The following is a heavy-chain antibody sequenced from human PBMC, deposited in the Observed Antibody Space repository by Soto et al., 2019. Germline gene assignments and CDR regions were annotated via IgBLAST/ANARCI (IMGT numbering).Heavy chain of an antibody. V-gene: IGHV4-39*01. CDR3: ARHATYCSRNSCYEFDF. D-gene: IGHD2-2*01. CDR2: IFHSGST. Sequence: QLQLQESGPGLLQPSETLSLTCTVSGGSIRSSGYYWGWIRRPPGMGLEWIGSIFHSGSTLYTPSLNGRVTISVDTSKNQFSLMMTSVTAADTAVYYCARHATYCSRNSCYEFDFWGQGSLVTVSS. CDR1: GGSIRSSGYY. J-gene: IGHJ4*02.